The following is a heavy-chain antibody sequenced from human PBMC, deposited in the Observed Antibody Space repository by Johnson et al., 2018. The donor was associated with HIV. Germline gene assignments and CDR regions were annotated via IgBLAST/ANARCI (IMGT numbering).Heavy chain of an antibody. J-gene: IGHJ3*02. CDR3: AREPGSSSRRGAFDT. V-gene: IGHV3-66*02. CDR1: GFTVSSNY. D-gene: IGHD6-13*01. Sequence: VQLVESGGGLVQPGGSLRLSCAASGFTVSSNYMSWVRQAPGKGLEWVSVIYSGGSTYYADSVKGRFTISRDNSKNTLYLQMNSLRAEDTAVYYCAREPGSSSRRGAFDTWGQGTMVTVSS. CDR2: IYSGGST.